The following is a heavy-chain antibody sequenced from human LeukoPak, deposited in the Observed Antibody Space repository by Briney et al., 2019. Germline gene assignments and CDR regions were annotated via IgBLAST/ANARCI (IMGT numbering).Heavy chain of an antibody. CDR2: ISSSSTYI. CDR1: GFIFSAYS. CDR3: ARDWYCSGGSCYSPNYYAMDV. Sequence: GGSLRLSCAASGFIFSAYSMNWVRQAPGKGLEWVSFISSSSTYIYYADSVKGRFTISRDNAENSMYLQVNSLRDEDTAVYYCARDWYCSGGSCYSPNYYAMDVWGQGSTVTVSS. J-gene: IGHJ6*02. V-gene: IGHV3-21*01. D-gene: IGHD2-15*01.